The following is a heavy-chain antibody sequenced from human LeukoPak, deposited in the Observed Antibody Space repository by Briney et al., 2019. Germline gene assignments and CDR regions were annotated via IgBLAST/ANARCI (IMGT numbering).Heavy chain of an antibody. CDR1: GVSIASYS. CDR3: ARSSGWWALDY. D-gene: IGHD6-13*01. CDR2: IDSYGNT. J-gene: IGHJ4*02. Sequence: TSETLSLTCAVPGVSIASYSCHWIRQPPGKGLEDVAAIDSYGNTYYNPSLRSRLTIAVDPSKNQCSLKVTSVTAADTAVYYCARSSGWWALDYWGQGTLAAVSS. V-gene: IGHV4-39*07.